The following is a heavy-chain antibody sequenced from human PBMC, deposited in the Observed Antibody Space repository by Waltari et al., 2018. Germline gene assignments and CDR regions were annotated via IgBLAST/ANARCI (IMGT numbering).Heavy chain of an antibody. CDR1: GGSISSGGYY. V-gene: IGHV4-31*03. Sequence: QVQLQESGPGLVKPSQTLSLTCTVSGGSISSGGYYWSWIRQHPGKGLEWIGYLYYSGSTYYNPSLKSRVTISVDTSKNQFSLKLSSVTAADTAVYYCARSIAARPHYYYYGMDVWGQGTTVTVSS. CDR3: ARSIAARPHYYYYGMDV. D-gene: IGHD6-6*01. CDR2: LYYSGST. J-gene: IGHJ6*02.